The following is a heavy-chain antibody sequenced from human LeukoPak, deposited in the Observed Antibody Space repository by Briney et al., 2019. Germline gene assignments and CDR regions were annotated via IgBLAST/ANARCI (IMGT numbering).Heavy chain of an antibody. D-gene: IGHD3-10*01. V-gene: IGHV4-39*07. CDR2: LNYSVTT. J-gene: IGHJ4*02. CDR1: GDSFSRRSSY. CDR3: ARRLYYYGSEIDY. Sequence: PSETLSLTCTASGDSFSRRSSYWGWLRQPPGKGLGWIGLLNYSVTTYYNPSFKSRVSISIDRSRTQFSLKLSSVTAADTAVYYCARRLYYYGSEIDYWGQGTLVTVSS.